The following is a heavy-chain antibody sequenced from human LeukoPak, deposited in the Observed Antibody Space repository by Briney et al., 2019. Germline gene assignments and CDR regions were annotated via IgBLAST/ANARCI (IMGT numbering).Heavy chain of an antibody. J-gene: IGHJ4*02. CDR2: VRGSGGST. CDR3: AKRFVPAANNY. CDR1: GFTFSSYA. V-gene: IGHV3-23*01. D-gene: IGHD2-2*01. Sequence: GGSLRLSCAASGFTFSSYAMSWVRQAPGKGLEWVSAVRGSGGSTYYADSVKGRFTISRDNSKNTLYLQMNSLRDEDTAVYYCAKRFVPAANNYWGQGTLVTVSS.